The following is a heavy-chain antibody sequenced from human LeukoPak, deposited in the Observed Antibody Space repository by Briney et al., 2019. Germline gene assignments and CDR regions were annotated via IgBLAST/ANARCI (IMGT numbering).Heavy chain of an antibody. J-gene: IGHJ4*02. CDR1: GYTFTGCY. D-gene: IGHD7-27*01. V-gene: IGHV1-2*02. CDR3: ARGGEFDN. CDR2: VNPNSGDT. Sequence: ASVKVSCKASGYTFTGCYIHWVRQAPGQGLEWMGWVNPNSGDTKYAQKFQDSVTMTRDTSINTVYMELNRLRPDDTAVYYCARGGEFDNWGQGTQVTVSS.